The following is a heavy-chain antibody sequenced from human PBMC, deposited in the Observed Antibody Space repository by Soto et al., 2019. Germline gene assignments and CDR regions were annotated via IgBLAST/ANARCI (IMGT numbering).Heavy chain of an antibody. V-gene: IGHV5-51*01. Sequence: GASLKISCKGSGYSFTSYWIGWVRQMPGKGLEWMGIIYPGDSDTRYSPSFQGQVTISADKSISTAYLQWSSLKASDTAMYYCARLGDSNYDGSNWFDPWGQGTLVTVSS. CDR3: ARLGDSNYDGSNWFDP. D-gene: IGHD4-4*01. CDR1: GYSFTSYW. CDR2: IYPGDSDT. J-gene: IGHJ5*02.